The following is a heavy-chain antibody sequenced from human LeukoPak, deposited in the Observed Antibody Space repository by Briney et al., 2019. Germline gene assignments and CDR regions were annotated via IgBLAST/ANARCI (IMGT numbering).Heavy chain of an antibody. CDR3: ARDRRDRPFLVGATIIDY. CDR1: GGSISSSSYY. Sequence: TSETLSLTCTVSGGSISSSSYYWGWIRQPPGKGLEWIGSIYYSGSTYYNPPLKSRVTISVDTSKNQFSLKLSSVTAADTAVYYCARDRRDRPFLVGATIIDYWGQGTLVTVSS. D-gene: IGHD1-26*01. CDR2: IYYSGST. J-gene: IGHJ4*02. V-gene: IGHV4-39*07.